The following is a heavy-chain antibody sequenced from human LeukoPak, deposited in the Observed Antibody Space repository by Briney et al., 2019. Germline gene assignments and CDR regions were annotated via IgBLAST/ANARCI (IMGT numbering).Heavy chain of an antibody. CDR3: AKADSSGYYRFDY. V-gene: IGHV3-23*01. CDR1: GFTFRRYG. CDR2: ISGSGGST. J-gene: IGHJ4*02. D-gene: IGHD3-22*01. Sequence: GGTLILSCAASGFTFRRYGMSWVRQAPGKGLEWVSAISGSGGSTYYADSVKGRFTISRDNSKNTLYLQMNSLRAEDTAVYHCAKADSSGYYRFDYWGQGTLVTVSS.